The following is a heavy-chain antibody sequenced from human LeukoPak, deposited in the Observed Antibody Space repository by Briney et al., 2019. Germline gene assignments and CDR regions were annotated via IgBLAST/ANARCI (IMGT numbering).Heavy chain of an antibody. D-gene: IGHD6-13*01. CDR3: ARARPRYSSSWTFFDY. Sequence: ASVKVSCKASGYTFTSYGIRWVRQAPRHGLEWMGWINAYNGNTNYAQKLQGRVTMTTDTSTSTAYMELRSLRSDDTAVYYCARARPRYSSSWTFFDYWGQGTLVTVSS. J-gene: IGHJ4*02. CDR1: GYTFTSYG. CDR2: INAYNGNT. V-gene: IGHV1-18*01.